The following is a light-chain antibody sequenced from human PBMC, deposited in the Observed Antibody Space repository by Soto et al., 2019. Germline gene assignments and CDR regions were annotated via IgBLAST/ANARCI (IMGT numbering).Light chain of an antibody. V-gene: IGKV3-20*01. J-gene: IGKJ5*01. CDR1: QSVSSSY. CDR2: GAS. Sequence: EIVLTQSPGTLSLSPGERATLSCRASQSVSSSYLAWYQQKHGQAPRLLIYGASSRATGIPDRFSGSGSRTDFSLTISRLEPEDFAVYYCQQYGSSSTFGQGTRLEIK. CDR3: QQYGSSST.